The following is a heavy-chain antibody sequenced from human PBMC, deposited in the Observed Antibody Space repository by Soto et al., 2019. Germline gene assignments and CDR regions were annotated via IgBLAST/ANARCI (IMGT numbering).Heavy chain of an antibody. CDR2: IYWDDDK. CDR3: AHTLTCSSTSCQFIAGYYYYMDV. V-gene: IGHV2-5*02. D-gene: IGHD2-2*01. Sequence: SGPTLVNPTQTLTLTCTFSGFSLSTSGVGVGWIRQPPGKALEWLALIYWDDDKRYSPSLKSRLTITKGTSKNQVVLTMTNMDPVDTATYYCAHTLTCSSTSCQFIAGYYYYMDVWSKGTTVTVSS. J-gene: IGHJ6*03. CDR1: GFSLSTSGVG.